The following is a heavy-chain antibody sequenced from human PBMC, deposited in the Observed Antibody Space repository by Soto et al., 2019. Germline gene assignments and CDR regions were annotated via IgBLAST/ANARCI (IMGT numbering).Heavy chain of an antibody. CDR2: IIPILGIA. V-gene: IGHV1-69*10. D-gene: IGHD3-22*01. CDR1: GGTFSSYA. CDR3: ARDSYTYYYDSSGYYYYFDY. J-gene: IGHJ4*02. Sequence: ASMKVSCKASGGTFSSYAISWVRQAPGQGLEWMGGIIPILGIANYAQKFQGRVTITADKSTSTAYMELSSLRSEDTAVYYCARDSYTYYYDSSGYYYYFDYWGQGTLVTVSS.